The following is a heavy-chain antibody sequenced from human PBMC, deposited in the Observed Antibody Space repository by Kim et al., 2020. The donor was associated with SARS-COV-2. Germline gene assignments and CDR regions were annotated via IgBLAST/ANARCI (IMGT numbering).Heavy chain of an antibody. J-gene: IGHJ4*02. V-gene: IGHV3-23*01. CDR1: GFTFSSYA. Sequence: GGSLRLSCAASGFTFSSYAMSWVRQAPGKGPEWVSLVSGSGGSTYHADSVKGRFAISRDNSKNTLYLQMNSLRAEDTALYYCAKGESKNWCLFDYWGQGT. CDR2: VSGSGGST. D-gene: IGHD2-8*02. CDR3: AKGESKNWCLFDY.